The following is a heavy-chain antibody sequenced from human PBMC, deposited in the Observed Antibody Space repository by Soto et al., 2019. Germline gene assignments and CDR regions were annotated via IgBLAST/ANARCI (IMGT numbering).Heavy chain of an antibody. J-gene: IGHJ4*02. Sequence: PSVTLSLTCSVSGGSINTDDHYWAWLRQPPGKGLEWIGYIYYSGSTNYNPSLKSRVTISVDTSKNQFSLKLSSVTAADTAVYYCARESYYDSSGYYYYFDYWGQGTLVTVSS. CDR3: ARESYYDSSGYYYYFDY. D-gene: IGHD3-22*01. V-gene: IGHV4-61*08. CDR2: IYYSGST. CDR1: GGSINTDDHY.